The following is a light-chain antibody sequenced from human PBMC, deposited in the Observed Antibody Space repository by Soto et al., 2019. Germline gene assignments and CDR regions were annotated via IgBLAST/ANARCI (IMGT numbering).Light chain of an antibody. Sequence: QSALTQPASVSGSPGQSITISCTGTSSDVGGYNYVSWLQQHPGKAPKLMIYCVTDRPSGISSRFSGSKSGYTASLTISGLQAEDEADYYCSSFTSSSTWVFGGGTKLTVL. V-gene: IGLV2-14*03. CDR2: CVT. J-gene: IGLJ3*02. CDR3: SSFTSSSTWV. CDR1: SSDVGGYNY.